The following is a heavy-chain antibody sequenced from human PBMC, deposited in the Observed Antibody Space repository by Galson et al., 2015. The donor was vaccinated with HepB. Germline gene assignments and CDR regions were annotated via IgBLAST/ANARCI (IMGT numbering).Heavy chain of an antibody. Sequence: SVKVSCKASGYTFTGYYMHWVRQAPGQGLEWMGWINPNSGGTNYVQKFQGWVTMTRDTSISTAYMELSRLRSDDTAVYYCARERGPVAGTFYYYMDVWGKGTTVTVSS. D-gene: IGHD6-19*01. V-gene: IGHV1-2*04. CDR3: ARERGPVAGTFYYYMDV. J-gene: IGHJ6*03. CDR1: GYTFTGYY. CDR2: INPNSGGT.